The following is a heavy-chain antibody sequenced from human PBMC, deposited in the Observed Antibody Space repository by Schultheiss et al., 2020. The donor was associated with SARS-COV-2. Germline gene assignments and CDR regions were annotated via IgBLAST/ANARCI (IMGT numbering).Heavy chain of an antibody. D-gene: IGHD6-6*01. V-gene: IGHV3-23*01. Sequence: GESLKISCAASGFPFSNYAMTWIRQAPGKGLEGVAAISASAFSTYYADSMKGRFTVSRDNSKSTLYLQMSSLRAEDTAVYYCARDSGGYSSSSGNNNYYGFDVWGQGTTVTVSS. J-gene: IGHJ6*02. CDR3: ARDSGGYSSSSGNNNYYGFDV. CDR1: GFPFSNYA. CDR2: ISASAFST.